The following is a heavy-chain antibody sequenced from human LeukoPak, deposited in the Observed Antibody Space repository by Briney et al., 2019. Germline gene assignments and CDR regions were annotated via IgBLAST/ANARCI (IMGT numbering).Heavy chain of an antibody. J-gene: IGHJ4*02. CDR3: ATDQYYYDSSGYYFRRGDY. Sequence: GGSLRLSCAASGFTFSSYAMSWVRQAPGKGLEWVSAISGSGGSTYYADSVKGRFTISRDNSKNTLYLQMNSLRAEDTAVYYCATDQYYYDSSGYYFRRGDYWGQGTLVTVSS. V-gene: IGHV3-23*01. CDR2: ISGSGGST. CDR1: GFTFSSYA. D-gene: IGHD3-22*01.